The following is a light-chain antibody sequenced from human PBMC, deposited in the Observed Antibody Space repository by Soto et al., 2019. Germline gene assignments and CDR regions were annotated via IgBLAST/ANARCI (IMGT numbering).Light chain of an antibody. Sequence: DIQMTQSPSTLSGSVGDRVTITCRASQTISSWLAWYQQKPGKAPKLLIYKASTLKSGVPLRFSGSGSGTEFTLTISSLQPDDFATYYCQHYNSYSEAFGQGTKVELK. CDR1: QTISSW. J-gene: IGKJ1*01. V-gene: IGKV1-5*03. CDR2: KAS. CDR3: QHYNSYSEA.